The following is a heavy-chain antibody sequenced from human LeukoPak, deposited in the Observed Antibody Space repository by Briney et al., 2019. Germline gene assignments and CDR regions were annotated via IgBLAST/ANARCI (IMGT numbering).Heavy chain of an antibody. CDR1: GFTFGSYS. CDR2: VSSSGTTT. J-gene: IGHJ4*02. CDR3: ARNLNSPIAVAGSDY. Sequence: GGSLRLSCAASGFTFGSYSVIWARQAPGKGLEWVSYVSSSGTTTYYADSVKGRFTISRDNGKNLVSLQMNSLRDEDTAVYYCARNLNSPIAVAGSDYWGQGTLVTVSS. V-gene: IGHV3-48*02. D-gene: IGHD6-19*01.